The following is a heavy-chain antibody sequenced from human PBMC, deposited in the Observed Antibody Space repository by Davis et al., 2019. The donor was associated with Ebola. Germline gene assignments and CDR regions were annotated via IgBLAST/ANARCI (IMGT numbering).Heavy chain of an antibody. V-gene: IGHV3-23*01. CDR2: ISGSGGST. J-gene: IGHJ6*02. CDR3: AKDNWNYVPGYYYYGMDF. Sequence: GESLKISCAASGFTFSSYWMSWVRQAPGKGLEWVSAISGSGGSTYYADSVKGRFTLSRDNSKNTLYLQMNSLRAEDTAVYYCAKDNWNYVPGYYYYGMDFWGQGTTVTVSS. CDR1: GFTFSSYW. D-gene: IGHD1-7*01.